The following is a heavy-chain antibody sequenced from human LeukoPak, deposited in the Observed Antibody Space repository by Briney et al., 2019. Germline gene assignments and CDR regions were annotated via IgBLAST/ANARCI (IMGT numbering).Heavy chain of an antibody. CDR1: GFTFSSYG. Sequence: PGRSLRLSCAASGFTFSSYGMHWVRQAPGKGLEWVAVIWYDGSNKYYANSVKGRFTISRDNSKNTLYLQMNSLRAEDTAVYYCARSSSGWYNHFDYWGQGTLVTVSS. J-gene: IGHJ4*02. CDR2: IWYDGSNK. V-gene: IGHV3-33*01. D-gene: IGHD6-19*01. CDR3: ARSSSGWYNHFDY.